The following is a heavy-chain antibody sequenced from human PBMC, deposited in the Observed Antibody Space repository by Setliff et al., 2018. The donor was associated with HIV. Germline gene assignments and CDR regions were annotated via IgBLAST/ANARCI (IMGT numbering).Heavy chain of an antibody. J-gene: IGHJ6*02. Sequence: GASVKVSCKASGGTFSSYGISWVRQAPGQGLEWMGGIIPMFGTGFYAQKFRDRVTITTDENRSTAYMELNSLRPEDTAVYYCARDRAPYTAMVNHYYYGMDVWGQGTTVTVSS. V-gene: IGHV1-69*05. D-gene: IGHD5-18*01. CDR3: ARDRAPYTAMVNHYYYGMDV. CDR2: IIPMFGTG. CDR1: GGTFSSYG.